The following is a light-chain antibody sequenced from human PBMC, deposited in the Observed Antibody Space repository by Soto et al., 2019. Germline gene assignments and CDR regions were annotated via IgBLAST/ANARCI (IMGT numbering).Light chain of an antibody. V-gene: IGLV2-14*03. CDR1: SSDVGAYNY. CDR3: HSYTTSSTYV. J-gene: IGLJ1*01. CDR2: DVS. Sequence: QSALTQPASVSGSPGQSIAISCTGTSSDVGAYNYVSWYQQHPGKAPKLMIYDVSNRPSGVSNRFSGSKSGNTASLTISGLQAEDEADYSCHSYTTSSTYVFATGRKVTVL.